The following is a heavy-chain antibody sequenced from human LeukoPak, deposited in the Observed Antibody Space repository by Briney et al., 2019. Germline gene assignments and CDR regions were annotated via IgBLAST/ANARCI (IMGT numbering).Heavy chain of an antibody. D-gene: IGHD2-21*02. V-gene: IGHV1-69*13. CDR2: IIPIFGTA. J-gene: IGHJ4*02. CDR3: ARTPEAYCGGDCYYDY. CDR1: GGTFSSYA. Sequence: GASVKVSCKASGGTFSSYAISWVRQAPGQGLEWMGGIIPIFGTANYAQKFQGRVTITADGSTSTAYMELSSLRSEDTAVYYRARTPEAYCGGDCYYDYWGQGTLVTVSS.